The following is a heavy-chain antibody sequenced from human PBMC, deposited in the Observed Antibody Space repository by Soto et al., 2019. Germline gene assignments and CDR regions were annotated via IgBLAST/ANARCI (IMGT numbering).Heavy chain of an antibody. J-gene: IGHJ6*02. CDR1: GYTLTELS. CDR2: FDPEDGET. V-gene: IGHV1-24*01. Sequence: ASVKVSCKVSGYTLTELSMHWVRQAPGKGLEWMGGFDPEDGETIYAQKFQGRVTMTEDTSTDTAYMERSSLRSEDTAVYYCATDQGWGGNYYGMDVWGQGTTVTVSS. CDR3: ATDQGWGGNYYGMDV. D-gene: IGHD3-10*01.